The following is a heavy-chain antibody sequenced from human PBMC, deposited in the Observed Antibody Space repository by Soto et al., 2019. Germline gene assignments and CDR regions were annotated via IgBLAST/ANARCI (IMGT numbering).Heavy chain of an antibody. D-gene: IGHD4-4*01. V-gene: IGHV1-69*13. CDR1: GGTFSSYA. Sequence: SVKVSCKASGGTFSSYAISWVRQAPGQGLEWMGGIIPIFGTANYAQKFQGRVTITADESTSTAYMELSSLRSEDTAVYYCARTTETGINWFYPWSQGTLVTVSS. J-gene: IGHJ5*02. CDR3: ARTTETGINWFYP. CDR2: IIPIFGTA.